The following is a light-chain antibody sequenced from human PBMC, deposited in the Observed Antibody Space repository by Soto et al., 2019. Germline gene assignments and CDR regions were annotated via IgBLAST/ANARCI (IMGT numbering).Light chain of an antibody. CDR3: QVWDSSSDLRGV. J-gene: IGLJ2*01. Sequence: VVTQPPSVSVAPGKTARITCGGNNIGSKSVHWYQQKPGQAPVLVIYYDNDRPSGIPERFSGSNSGNTATLTISRVEAGDEADYYCQVWDSSSDLRGVFGGGTQLTVL. CDR1: NIGSKS. V-gene: IGLV3-21*04. CDR2: YDN.